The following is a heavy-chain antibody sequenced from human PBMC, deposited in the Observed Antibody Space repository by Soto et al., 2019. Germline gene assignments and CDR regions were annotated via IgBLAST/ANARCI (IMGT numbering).Heavy chain of an antibody. CDR2: IFYSGST. CDR3: ARGAADTAMVDS. D-gene: IGHD5-18*01. J-gene: IGHJ4*02. Sequence: SETLSLTCTVSGGSIRSYYWTWIRQPPGKGLEWLGYIFYSGSTFYNPSLKSRVTISIRTSKSQFSLQLTSVTAADTAVYYCARGAADTAMVDSWGQGTLVTVSS. V-gene: IGHV4-59*01. CDR1: GGSIRSYY.